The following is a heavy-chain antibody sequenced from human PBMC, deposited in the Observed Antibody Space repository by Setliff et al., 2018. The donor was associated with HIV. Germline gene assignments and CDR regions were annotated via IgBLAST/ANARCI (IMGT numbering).Heavy chain of an antibody. Sequence: GGSPRLSCAASGFTFSTYAMTWVRQAPGKGLEWVSSISSSGGTTYFADTVKGRFTISRDNSKNTLYLQMNSLRAEDTAVYYCAKDYSSGWFDYWGQGTLVTVSS. V-gene: IGHV3-23*01. CDR2: ISSSGGTT. D-gene: IGHD6-19*01. CDR3: AKDYSSGWFDY. J-gene: IGHJ4*02. CDR1: GFTFSTYA.